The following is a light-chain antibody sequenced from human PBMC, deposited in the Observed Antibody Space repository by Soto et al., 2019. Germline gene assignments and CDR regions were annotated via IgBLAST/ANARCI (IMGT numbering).Light chain of an antibody. CDR1: SSDVGGYDY. J-gene: IGLJ1*01. CDR3: CSYAGGPYV. V-gene: IGLV2-11*01. Sequence: QSVLTQPRSVSGSPGQSVAISCTGTSSDVGGYDYVSWYQQHPGKAPNVIIFDVSKRPSGVPDRFSGSKSGNTASLTISGPQAEDEADYYCCSYAGGPYVFGTGTKVTVL. CDR2: DVS.